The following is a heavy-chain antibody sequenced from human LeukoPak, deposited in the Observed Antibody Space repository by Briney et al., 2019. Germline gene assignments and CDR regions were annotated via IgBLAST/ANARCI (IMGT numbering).Heavy chain of an antibody. CDR1: GFTFSSYG. CDR3: ARDSVDKYYFDY. Sequence: QSGGSLRLSCAASGFTFSSYGMHWVRQAPGKGLEWVAVIWYDGSNKYYADSVKGRFTISRDNSKNTLYLQMNSLRAEDTAVYYCARDSVDKYYFDYWGQGTLVTVSS. CDR2: IWYDGSNK. J-gene: IGHJ4*02. V-gene: IGHV3-33*01. D-gene: IGHD3-9*01.